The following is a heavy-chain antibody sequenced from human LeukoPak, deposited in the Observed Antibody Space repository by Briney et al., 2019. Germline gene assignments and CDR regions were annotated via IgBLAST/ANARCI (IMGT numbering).Heavy chain of an antibody. J-gene: IGHJ4*02. CDR2: INEGSNLK. V-gene: IGHV3-7*01. Sequence: GGSLRLSCAASGFTFSAYWMTWVRQAPGKGLEWVANINEGSNLKMYVDSVKGRFTISRDYTTNSLYLQMNSLRTEDTAVYYCARDGGRSASSGEWGQGTLVTVSS. CDR1: GFTFSAYW. CDR3: ARDGGRSASSGE. D-gene: IGHD6-25*01.